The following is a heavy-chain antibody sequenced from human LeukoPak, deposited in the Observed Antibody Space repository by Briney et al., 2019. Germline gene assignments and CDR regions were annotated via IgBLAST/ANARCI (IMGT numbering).Heavy chain of an antibody. Sequence: PGGSLRLSCAASGFTFTSYAMSWVRQAPGKGLEWVSSISGNGDSRNYADSVKGRLTISRDNSKSTLYLEMNSLRAEDTAVYYCAKNPLVAGTIYFDSWGQGTLLTVSS. D-gene: IGHD6-19*01. CDR1: GFTFTSYA. J-gene: IGHJ4*02. CDR3: AKNPLVAGTIYFDS. V-gene: IGHV3-23*01. CDR2: ISGNGDSR.